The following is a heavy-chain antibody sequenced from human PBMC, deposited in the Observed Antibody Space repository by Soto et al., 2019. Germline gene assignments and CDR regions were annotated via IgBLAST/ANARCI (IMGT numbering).Heavy chain of an antibody. D-gene: IGHD3-16*01. CDR1: GFTFSSYS. CDR3: ARDGGRSLGELS. V-gene: IGHV3-48*02. CDR2: ISSSSGNI. Sequence: GGSLRLSCAASGFTFSSYSMNWVRQAPGKGLEWVSYISSSSGNIHYADSVRGRFTISRDNAKNSLYLQMNSLREEDTAVYYCARDGGRSLGELSWGQGTLVTVSS. J-gene: IGHJ5*02.